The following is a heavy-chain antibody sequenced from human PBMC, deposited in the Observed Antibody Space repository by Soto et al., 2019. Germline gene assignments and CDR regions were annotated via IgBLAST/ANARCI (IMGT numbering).Heavy chain of an antibody. CDR3: ATGNIVVVPAAYDY. Sequence: QLQLQESGPGLVKPSETLSLTCTVSGGSISSSSYYWGWIRQPPGKGLEWIGSIYYSGSTYYNPSLKSRVTISVDTSKNQFSLKLRSVTAADTAVYYCATGNIVVVPAAYDYWGQGTLVTVSS. J-gene: IGHJ4*02. CDR2: IYYSGST. D-gene: IGHD2-2*01. CDR1: GGSISSSSYY. V-gene: IGHV4-39*01.